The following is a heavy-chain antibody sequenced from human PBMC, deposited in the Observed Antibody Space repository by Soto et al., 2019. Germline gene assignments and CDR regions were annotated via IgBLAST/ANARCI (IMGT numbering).Heavy chain of an antibody. CDR1: GFTFSHYW. CDR3: ARTILIRYFDN. CDR2: VDQDGGET. D-gene: IGHD3-3*02. V-gene: IGHV3-7*03. J-gene: IGHJ4*02. Sequence: GSLRLSCGASGFTFSHYWMSWVRQAPGKGLEWVAFVDQDGGETHYADSVKGRFTLSRDNAKSSVFLEMKSLRVEDTAMYFCARTILIRYFDNWDQGTQVTVSS.